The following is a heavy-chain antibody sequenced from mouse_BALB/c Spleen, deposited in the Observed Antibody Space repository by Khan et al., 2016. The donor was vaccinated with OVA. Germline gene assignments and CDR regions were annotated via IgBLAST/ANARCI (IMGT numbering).Heavy chain of an antibody. CDR3: ARGYEFFPY. Sequence: VQLKESGPDLVKPGASVKISCKASGYSFTFYYMTWVRQSHGKSPEWIGRVNPNNGDTNYNQNFKGKAILTVDKSSNTAYMELRSLTSEDSAVFYCARGYEFFPYWGQGTLVTVSA. J-gene: IGHJ3*01. V-gene: IGHV1-26*01. D-gene: IGHD2-12*01. CDR2: VNPNNGDT. CDR1: GYSFTFYY.